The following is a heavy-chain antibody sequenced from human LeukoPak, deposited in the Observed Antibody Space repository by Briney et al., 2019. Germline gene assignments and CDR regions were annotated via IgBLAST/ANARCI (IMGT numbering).Heavy chain of an antibody. CDR3: ARGKGLRFLEWLPIGY. CDR1: GFSFSDYY. V-gene: IGHV3-7*01. D-gene: IGHD3-3*01. J-gene: IGHJ4*02. CDR2: IKQDGSEK. Sequence: GGSLRLSCAASGFSFSDYYMSWIRQAPGKGLEWVANIKQDGSEKYYVDSVKGRFTISRDNAKNSLYLQMNSLRAEDTAVYYCARGKGLRFLEWLPIGYWGQGTLVTVSS.